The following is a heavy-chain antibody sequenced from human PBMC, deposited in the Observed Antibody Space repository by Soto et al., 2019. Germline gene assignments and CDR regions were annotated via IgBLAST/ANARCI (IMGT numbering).Heavy chain of an antibody. V-gene: IGHV1-69*01. CDR1: GGTFSSYA. CDR3: ARDDPYCSGGSCYYYY. CDR2: IIPIFGTA. Sequence: VKVSCKASGGTFSSYAISWVRQAPGQGLEWMGGIIPIFGTANYAQKFQGRVTITADESTSTAYMELSSLRSEDTAVYYCARDDPYCSGGSCYYYYWGQGTLVTVSS. J-gene: IGHJ4*02. D-gene: IGHD2-15*01.